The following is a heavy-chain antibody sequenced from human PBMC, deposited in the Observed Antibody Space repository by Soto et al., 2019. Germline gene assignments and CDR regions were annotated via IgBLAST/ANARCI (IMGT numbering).Heavy chain of an antibody. J-gene: IGHJ4*02. CDR2: ISAYNGNT. D-gene: IGHD4-17*01. Sequence: QVQLVQSGAEVKKPGASVKVSCKASGYTFTSYGISWVRQAPGQGLEWMGWISAYNGNTNYAQKLQGRVTMTTDTXXSTANMELRSLRSDDTAVYYCAKSENDYGGNSLDYWGQGTLVTVSS. V-gene: IGHV1-18*01. CDR1: GYTFTSYG. CDR3: AKSENDYGGNSLDY.